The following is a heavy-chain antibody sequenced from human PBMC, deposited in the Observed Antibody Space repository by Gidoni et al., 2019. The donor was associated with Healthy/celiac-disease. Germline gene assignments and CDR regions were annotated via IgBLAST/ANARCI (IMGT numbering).Heavy chain of an antibody. CDR1: GGSISSSSYY. J-gene: IGHJ3*02. Sequence: QLQLQESGPGLVKPSETLSLTCTVSGGSISSSSYYWGWIRQPPGKGLEWIGSIYYSGSTYYNPSLKSRVTISVDTSKNQFSLKLSSVTAADTAVYYCAREVVVPAAIRDDAFDIWGQGTMVTVSS. D-gene: IGHD2-2*02. CDR2: IYYSGST. CDR3: AREVVVPAAIRDDAFDI. V-gene: IGHV4-39*02.